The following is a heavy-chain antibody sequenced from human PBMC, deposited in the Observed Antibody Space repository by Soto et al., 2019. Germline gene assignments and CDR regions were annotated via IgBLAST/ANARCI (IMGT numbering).Heavy chain of an antibody. CDR2: INHSEST. J-gene: IGHJ3*02. Sequence: SETLSLTCAVYGGSFSGYFWSWIRQPPGKGLEWIGEINHSESTNYNPSLKSRVTISVDRSKNQFSLKLSSVTAADTAVYYCAREVSPDCSRGACLDGFDIWGQGTMVTVSS. D-gene: IGHD2-15*01. V-gene: IGHV4-34*01. CDR1: GGSFSGYF. CDR3: AREVSPDCSRGACLDGFDI.